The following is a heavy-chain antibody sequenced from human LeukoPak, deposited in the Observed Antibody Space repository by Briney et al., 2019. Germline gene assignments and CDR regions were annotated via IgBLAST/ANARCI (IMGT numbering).Heavy chain of an antibody. CDR3: SRVSDYEHY. CDR2: IIPILGIA. D-gene: IGHD4-17*01. V-gene: IGHV1-69*04. Sequence: GGSVTVSCKASGGTFSSYAMSWVGQAPGKGVEGMGRIIPILGIANYAQKFQGRVTITADKYTSTAYMELSSLRSEDTAVYYCSRVSDYEHYWGQGTLVTVSS. CDR1: GGTFSSYA. J-gene: IGHJ4*02.